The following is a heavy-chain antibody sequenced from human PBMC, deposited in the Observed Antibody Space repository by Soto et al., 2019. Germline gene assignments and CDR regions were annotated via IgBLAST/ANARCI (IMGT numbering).Heavy chain of an antibody. J-gene: IGHJ6*02. Sequence: ASVKVSCKASGSTFTGYYMHWVRQAPGQGLEWMGWINPNSGGTNYAQKFQGWVTMTRDTSISTAYMELSRLRSDDTAVYYCARGPGTAAGTAYYGMDVWGQGTTVTVSS. V-gene: IGHV1-2*04. CDR1: GSTFTGYY. CDR2: INPNSGGT. CDR3: ARGPGTAAGTAYYGMDV. D-gene: IGHD6-13*01.